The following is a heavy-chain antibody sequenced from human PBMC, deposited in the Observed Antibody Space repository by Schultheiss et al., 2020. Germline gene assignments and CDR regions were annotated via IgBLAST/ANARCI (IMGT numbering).Heavy chain of an antibody. CDR3: AREINCSGGSCYDY. Sequence: SETLSLTCTVSGGSISSYYWSWIRQPPGKGLEWIGYIYYSGSTYYNPSLKSRVTISVDTSKNQFSLKLSSVTAADTAVYYCAREINCSGGSCYDYWGQGTLVTVSS. J-gene: IGHJ4*02. D-gene: IGHD2-15*01. CDR1: GGSISSYY. CDR2: IYYSGST. V-gene: IGHV4-59*12.